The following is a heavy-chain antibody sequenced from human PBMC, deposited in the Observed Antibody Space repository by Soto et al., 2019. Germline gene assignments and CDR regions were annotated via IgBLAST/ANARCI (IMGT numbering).Heavy chain of an antibody. CDR1: GFTFSTYS. CDR3: AKDRAPRHIVVVVAATGPFDY. D-gene: IGHD2-15*01. CDR2: ISSRSDI. V-gene: IGHV3-21*01. J-gene: IGHJ4*02. Sequence: GGSLRLSCVGSGFTFSTYSINWVRQAPGKGLEWVSSISSRSDIYYADSVKGRFTISRDNAKNSVSLQMNSLRAEDTAVYYCAKDRAPRHIVVVVAATGPFDYWGQGTLVTVSS.